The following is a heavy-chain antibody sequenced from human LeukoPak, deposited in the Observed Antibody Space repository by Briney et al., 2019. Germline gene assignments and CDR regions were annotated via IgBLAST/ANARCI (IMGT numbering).Heavy chain of an antibody. CDR1: GFTFSDYN. D-gene: IGHD5-18*01. CDR2: VSSSSSTI. J-gene: IGHJ6*03. CDR3: ARGGYSYDYGYYYYYMDV. Sequence: GGSLRLSCAASGFTFSDYNMNWVRQAPGKGLEWVSYVSSSSSTIYYADSVKGRFTISRDNAKNSLYLQMNSLRAEDTALYYCARGGYSYDYGYYYYYMDVWGKGTTVTVSS. V-gene: IGHV3-48*04.